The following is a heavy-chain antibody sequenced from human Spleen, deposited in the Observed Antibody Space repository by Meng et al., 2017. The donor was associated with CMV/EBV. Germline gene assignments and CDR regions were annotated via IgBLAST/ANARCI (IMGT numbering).Heavy chain of an antibody. V-gene: IGHV1-45*02. CDR2: ITPFNGNT. CDR3: ARGSFDSSGYQENDAFDM. Sequence: SVKVSCKASGYTFTYRYLHWVRQAPGQALEWMGWITPFNGNTNYAQKFQDRVTITRDRSMSTAYMELSSLRSEDTAMYYCARGSFDSSGYQENDAFDMWGQGTMVTVSS. CDR1: GYTFTYRY. D-gene: IGHD3-22*01. J-gene: IGHJ3*02.